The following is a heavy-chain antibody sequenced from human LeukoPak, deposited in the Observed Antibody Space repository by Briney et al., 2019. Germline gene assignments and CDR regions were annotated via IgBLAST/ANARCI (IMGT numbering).Heavy chain of an antibody. CDR1: GFTFSNYG. D-gene: IGHD6-13*01. V-gene: IGHV3-30*02. J-gene: IGHJ4*02. CDR3: AKDRVTAAGYYFDY. Sequence: GGSLRLSCAESGFTFSNYGMRWVRQAPGKGLEWVSVISFDGSAKYYADSVKGRFTISRDNSKNTLYLQMTSLRAEDTAVYYCAKDRVTAAGYYFDYWGQGTLVTVSS. CDR2: ISFDGSAK.